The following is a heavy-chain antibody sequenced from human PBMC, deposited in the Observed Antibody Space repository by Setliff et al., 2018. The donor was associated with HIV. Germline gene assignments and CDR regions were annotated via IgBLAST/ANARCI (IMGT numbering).Heavy chain of an antibody. D-gene: IGHD3-10*01. CDR3: ARLGDYGSGGWFDP. J-gene: IGHJ5*02. V-gene: IGHV4-39*07. CDR1: GGSIRSSSYY. Sequence: SETLSLTCTVSGGSIRSSSYYWGWIRQPPGKGLEWIGYLYYSGSTYYGPSLKSRVTISVDTSKNQFSLKLSSVTAADTAVFYCARLGDYGSGGWFDPWGQGTLVTVSS. CDR2: LYYSGST.